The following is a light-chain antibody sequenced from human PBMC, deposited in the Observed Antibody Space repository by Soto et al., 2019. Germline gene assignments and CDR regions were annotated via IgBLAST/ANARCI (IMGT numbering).Light chain of an antibody. CDR1: QSVSSSY. J-gene: IGKJ3*01. CDR3: QQYGRSPFT. V-gene: IGKV3-20*01. Sequence: EIVLTQSPGTLSLSPGERATLSCRASQSVSSSYLAWYQQKPGQAPSLLIYGASSRATGIPGRFSGSGSGTYFTLTISILEPEYFAVYYCQQYGRSPFTFGHGTKVDIK. CDR2: GAS.